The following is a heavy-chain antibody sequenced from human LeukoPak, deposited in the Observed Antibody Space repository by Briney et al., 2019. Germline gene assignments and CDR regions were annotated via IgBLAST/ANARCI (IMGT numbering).Heavy chain of an antibody. V-gene: IGHV3-21*01. CDR3: ARDGGYSYGSIDS. J-gene: IGHJ4*02. CDR1: GFTFSSHS. Sequence: GGSLRLSCAASGFTFSSHSMNWVRQAPGKGLEWVSSISSSSGYIYNTDSVKGRFTISRDNAKNSLYLQMNSLRAEDTAVYYCARDGGYSYGSIDSWGQGTPVTVSS. D-gene: IGHD5-18*01. CDR2: ISSSSGYI.